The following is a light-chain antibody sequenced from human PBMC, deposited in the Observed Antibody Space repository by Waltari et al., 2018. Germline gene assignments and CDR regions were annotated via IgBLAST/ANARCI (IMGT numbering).Light chain of an antibody. Sequence: QSVVTQPPSASAPPGQRVTMSCSGSNSNIGKNTVNWYQQLPGTAPKLLGFRNDHRPAGVPARFPASRSGTSASLAISGLQFDDEADYYCATWDDSLNGWVFGGGTRLTVL. CDR2: RND. J-gene: IGLJ3*02. CDR3: ATWDDSLNGWV. V-gene: IGLV1-44*01. CDR1: NSNIGKNT.